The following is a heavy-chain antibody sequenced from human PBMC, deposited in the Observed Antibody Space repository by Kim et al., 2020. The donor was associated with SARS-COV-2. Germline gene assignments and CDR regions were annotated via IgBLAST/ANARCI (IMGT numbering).Heavy chain of an antibody. V-gene: IGHV5-10-1*01. D-gene: IGHD7-27*01. CDR1: GYSFTSYW. Sequence: GESLKISCKGSGYSFTSYWISWVRQMPGKGLEWMGRIDPSDSYTNYSPSFQGHVTISADKSISTAYLQWSSLKASDTAMYYCASTGDSRGQGYYYSSMDVWCQGTPVPV. CDR2: IDPSDSYT. J-gene: IGHJ6*02. CDR3: ASTGDSRGQGYYYSSMDV.